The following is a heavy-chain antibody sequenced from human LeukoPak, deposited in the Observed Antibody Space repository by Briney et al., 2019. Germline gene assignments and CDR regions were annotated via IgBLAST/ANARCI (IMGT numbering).Heavy chain of an antibody. CDR3: ARDGHYIMRPFDY. CDR2: IIQDGSET. D-gene: IGHD1-14*01. V-gene: IGHV3-7*01. J-gene: IGHJ4*02. Sequence: GGCLRPALSPAGSTFTRDWIGWVRQTPRRGLGWVANIIQDGSETHYVDSVKGRFTISRDNARNLVYLQMNSLRDDDTAVYYCARDGHYIMRPFDYWGQGILVTVSS. CDR1: GSTFTRDW.